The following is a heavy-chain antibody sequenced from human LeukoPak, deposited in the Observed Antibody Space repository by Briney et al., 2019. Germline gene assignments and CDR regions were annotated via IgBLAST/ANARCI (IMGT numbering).Heavy chain of an antibody. Sequence: SGGSLRLSCAASGFTFSIYAMNWVRQAPGKGLEWVSSISANGGETHYADSVKGRFTISRDNSKNTLYLQINNPRVEDTAVYYCARDGIVGSPLFKFDYWGQGTLVTVSS. D-gene: IGHD1-26*01. V-gene: IGHV3-23*01. CDR3: ARDGIVGSPLFKFDY. CDR2: ISANGGET. CDR1: GFTFSIYA. J-gene: IGHJ4*02.